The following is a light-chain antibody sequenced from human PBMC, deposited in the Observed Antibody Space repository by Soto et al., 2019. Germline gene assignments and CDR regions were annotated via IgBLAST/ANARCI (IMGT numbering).Light chain of an antibody. Sequence: QSVLTQPVSVSWSPGQSITISCTGTSSDVGGYNYVSWYQQHPGKAPKLMIYDVSNRPSGVSNRFSGSKSGNTASLTISGLHADDEADYYCSSYTSSSTYVFGTGTKVTVL. CDR2: DVS. CDR1: SSDVGGYNY. J-gene: IGLJ1*01. CDR3: SSYTSSSTYV. V-gene: IGLV2-14*01.